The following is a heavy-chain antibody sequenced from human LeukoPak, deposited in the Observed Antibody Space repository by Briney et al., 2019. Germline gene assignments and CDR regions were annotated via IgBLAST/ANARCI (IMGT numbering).Heavy chain of an antibody. CDR3: ATSRRYCSSTSCYGFDY. V-gene: IGHV1-46*01. CDR1: VHTFTSYY. J-gene: IGHJ4*02. D-gene: IGHD2-2*01. CDR2: INASAGST. Sequence: ASPKDSCEAPVHTFTSYYMHWVRQAPGQKLEWLGIINASAGSTSYAQKFQGKVPVTRDMSTSTVYMELSSLRSEDTAMYYCATSRRYCSSTSCYGFDYWGQGTLVTVSS.